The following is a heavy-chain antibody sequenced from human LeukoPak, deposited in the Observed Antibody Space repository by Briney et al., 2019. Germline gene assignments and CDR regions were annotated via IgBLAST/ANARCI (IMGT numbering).Heavy chain of an antibody. D-gene: IGHD5-12*01. CDR2: INWNGGST. CDR1: GFTFDDYG. J-gene: IGHJ4*02. CDR3: AKDSSGYDGHFDY. Sequence: GGSLRLSCAASGFTFDDYGMSWVRQAPGKGLEWVSGINWNGGSTGYADSVKGRFTISRDNSKNSLYLQMNSLRAEDTALYYCAKDSSGYDGHFDYWGQGTLVTVSS. V-gene: IGHV3-20*04.